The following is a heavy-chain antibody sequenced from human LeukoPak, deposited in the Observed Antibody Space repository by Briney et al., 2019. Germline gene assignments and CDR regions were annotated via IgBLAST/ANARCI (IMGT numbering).Heavy chain of an antibody. CDR2: FGGIFDNT. J-gene: IGHJ4*02. CDR3: AKNGPKTSTFYFDS. Sequence: GGSLRLSCRASGFTFTNYSMTWFRQAPGKGLEWVSTFGGIFDNTYYADSVKGRFTISRDESKNTLSLQMSSLRAEDTAVYYCAKNGPKTSTFYFDSWGQGTLVTVSS. V-gene: IGHV3-23*01. CDR1: GFTFTNYS. D-gene: IGHD2-8*01.